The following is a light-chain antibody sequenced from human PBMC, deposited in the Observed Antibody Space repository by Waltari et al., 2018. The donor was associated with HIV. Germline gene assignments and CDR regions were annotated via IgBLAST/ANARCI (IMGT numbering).Light chain of an antibody. CDR2: RNN. CDR3: AAWDDSLSGVV. J-gene: IGLJ2*01. V-gene: IGLV1-47*01. CDR1: SSHIGSNY. Sequence: QSVLTQPPSASGTPGQRVTISCSGSSSHIGSNYVYWYQQLPGTDPKLLIYRNNQRPSGVPDRFSGSKSGTSASLAISGLRSEDEADYYCAAWDDSLSGVVFGGGTKLTVL.